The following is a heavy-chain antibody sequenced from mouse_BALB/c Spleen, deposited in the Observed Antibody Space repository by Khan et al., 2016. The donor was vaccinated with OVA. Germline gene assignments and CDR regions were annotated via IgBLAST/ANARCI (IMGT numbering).Heavy chain of an antibody. CDR2: INPSTYYT. Sequence: VQLQQSGAELAKPGASVKMSCKASGYTFTNYWMHWVKQRPGQGLEWIGYINPSTYYTEYNQMFKDRATLTADKSSNTAYIQLCSLTSEDSAVYYCGRRLPPDYYAMDYWGQGTSVTVSS. D-gene: IGHD3-2*02. J-gene: IGHJ4*01. CDR1: GYTFTNYW. CDR3: GRRLPPDYYAMDY. V-gene: IGHV1-7*01.